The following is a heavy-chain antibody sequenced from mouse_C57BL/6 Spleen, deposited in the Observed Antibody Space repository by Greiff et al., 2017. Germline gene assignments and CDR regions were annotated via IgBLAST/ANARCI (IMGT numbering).Heavy chain of an antibody. D-gene: IGHD1-1*01. CDR3: ARPLITTVVATGGIAY. Sequence: EVMLVESGGGLVKPGGSLKLSCAASGFTFSDYGMHWVRQAPEKGLEWVAYISSGSSTIYYAATVKGRFPISRDNAKNTLFLQMTSLRSEDTAMYYCARPLITTVVATGGIAYWGQGTLVTVSA. J-gene: IGHJ3*01. V-gene: IGHV5-17*01. CDR2: ISSGSSTI. CDR1: GFTFSDYG.